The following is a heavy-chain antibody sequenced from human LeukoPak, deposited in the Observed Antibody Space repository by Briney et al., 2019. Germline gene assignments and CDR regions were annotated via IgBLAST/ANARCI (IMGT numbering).Heavy chain of an antibody. CDR2: INHSGST. D-gene: IGHD6-13*01. CDR1: GGSFSGYY. J-gene: IGHJ6*03. Sequence: SETLSLTCAVYGGSFSGYYWSWIRQPPGKGLEWIGEINHSGSTNYNPSLQSRVTISVDTSKNQFSLKLSSVTAADTAVYYCARAVGRIAAAGTYYYYYYMDVWGKGTTVTVSS. CDR3: ARAVGRIAAAGTYYYYYYMDV. V-gene: IGHV4-34*01.